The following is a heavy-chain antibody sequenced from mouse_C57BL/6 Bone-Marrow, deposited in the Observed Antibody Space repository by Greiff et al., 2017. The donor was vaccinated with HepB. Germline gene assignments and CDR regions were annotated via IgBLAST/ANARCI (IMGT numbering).Heavy chain of an antibody. CDR1: GYTFTDYE. CDR3: TREGASYSFDY. J-gene: IGHJ2*01. V-gene: IGHV1-15*01. Sequence: QVQLQQSGAELVRPGASVTLSCKASGYTFTDYEMHWVKQTPVHGLEWIGAIDPETGGTAYNQKFKGKAILTADKSSSTAYMELRSLTSEDSAVYYCTREGASYSFDYWGQGTTLTVSS. D-gene: IGHD6-1*01. CDR2: IDPETGGT.